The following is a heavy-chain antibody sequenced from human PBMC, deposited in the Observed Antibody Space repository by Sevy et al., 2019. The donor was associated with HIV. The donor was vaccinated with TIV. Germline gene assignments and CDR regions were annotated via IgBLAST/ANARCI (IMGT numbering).Heavy chain of an antibody. J-gene: IGHJ6*02. CDR3: ARVTGITMISRYYGMDV. Sequence: GGSLRLSCAASGFTFSSYSMNWVRQAPGKGLEWVSYISSSSSTIYYADSVKDRFTISRDNAKNSLYLQMNSLRDEDTAVYYCARVTGITMISRYYGMDVWGQGTTVTVSS. CDR1: GFTFSSYS. D-gene: IGHD3-22*01. V-gene: IGHV3-48*02. CDR2: ISSSSSTI.